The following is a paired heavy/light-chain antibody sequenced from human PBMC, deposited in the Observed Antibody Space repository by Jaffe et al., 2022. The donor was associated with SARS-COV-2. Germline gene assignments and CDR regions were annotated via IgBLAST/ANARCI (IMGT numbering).Heavy chain of an antibody. Sequence: EVQLVESGGTLVQPGGSLRLSCTASGFTFSSYWMNWVRQAPGKGLEWMAIIKQDGSEKFYVDSVKGRFTISRDNAKSSLFLQMNSLRAEDTAVYYCAGGPGWLIESWGHGTLVTVSS. D-gene: IGHD6-19*01. CDR1: GFTFSSYW. CDR3: AGGPGWLIES. CDR2: IKQDGSEK. V-gene: IGHV3-7*04. J-gene: IGHJ5*01.
Light chain of an antibody. CDR3: QQYAVSPLP. V-gene: IGKV3-20*01. CDR1: QSVAKNY. Sequence: EIVLTQSPGTLSLSPGERATLSCRASQSVAKNYLAWFRQKPGQAPRLLIFGASNRATGIPDRFIGSGSGTDFTLTISRLEPEDFAVYYCQQYAVSPLPFGGGTKVEIK. J-gene: IGKJ4*01. CDR2: GAS.